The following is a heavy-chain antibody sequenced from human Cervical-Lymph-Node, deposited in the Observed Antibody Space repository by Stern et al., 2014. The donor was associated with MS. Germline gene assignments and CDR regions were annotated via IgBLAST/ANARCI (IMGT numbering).Heavy chain of an antibody. CDR1: GGTFNSYA. CDR2: IIPLFGTA. Sequence: QMQLVQSGAEVKKPGSSVKVSCKAFGGTFNSYAISWVRQAPGHGLEWMGGIIPLFGTANYAQKYRGRVTITADKSTSTFYMELRSLRSEDTAVYYCASDIAVTGISPWGQGTLVTVSS. D-gene: IGHD6-19*01. J-gene: IGHJ5*02. V-gene: IGHV1-69*06. CDR3: ASDIAVTGISP.